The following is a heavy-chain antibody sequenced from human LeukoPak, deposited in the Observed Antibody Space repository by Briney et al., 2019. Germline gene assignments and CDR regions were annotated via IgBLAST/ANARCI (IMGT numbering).Heavy chain of an antibody. J-gene: IGHJ5*02. CDR1: GGSISSGDYY. CDR3: ARPYYYDSSIDP. D-gene: IGHD3-22*01. Sequence: SETLSLTCTVSGGSISSGDYYWSWIRQPPGKGLGWIAYMYYSGSTYYNPSLKSRVTMSADTSKNQLSLKLSSVTAADTAVYYCARPYYYDSSIDPWGQGILVTVSS. CDR2: MYYSGST. V-gene: IGHV4-30-4*01.